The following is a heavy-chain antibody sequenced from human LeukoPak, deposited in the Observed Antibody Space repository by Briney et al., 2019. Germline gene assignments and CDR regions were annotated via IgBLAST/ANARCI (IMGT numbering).Heavy chain of an antibody. D-gene: IGHD3-22*01. CDR1: GGSFSGYY. CDR3: ARGVYYDSSGYYFFDY. Sequence: NPSETLSLTCAVYGGSFSGYYWSWIRQPPGKGLEWIGEINHSGSTNYNPSLKSRVTISVDTSKNQCSLKLSSVTAADTAVYYCARGVYYDSSGYYFFDYWGQGTLVTVSS. CDR2: INHSGST. J-gene: IGHJ4*02. V-gene: IGHV4-34*01.